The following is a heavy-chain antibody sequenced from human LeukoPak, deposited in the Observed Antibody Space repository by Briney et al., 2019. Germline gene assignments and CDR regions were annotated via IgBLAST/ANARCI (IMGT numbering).Heavy chain of an antibody. CDR3: AKSPAYCIGTSCYTVHGMDV. CDR2: ISGSGGST. Sequence: GGSLRLSCAASGFTFSSYAMSWVRQAPGEGLEWVSAISGSGGSTYYADSVKGRFTISRDNSKNTLYLQMNSLRAEDTAVYYCAKSPAYCIGTSCYTVHGMDVWGQGTTVTVSS. CDR1: GFTFSSYA. V-gene: IGHV3-23*01. J-gene: IGHJ6*02. D-gene: IGHD2-2*02.